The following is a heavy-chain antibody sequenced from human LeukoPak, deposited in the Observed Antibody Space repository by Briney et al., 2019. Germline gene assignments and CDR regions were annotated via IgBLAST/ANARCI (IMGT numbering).Heavy chain of an antibody. CDR2: IKQDGSEK. CDR3: ARGRAPPLVVPAAIAPCYYYYMDV. CDR1: GFTFSSYW. J-gene: IGHJ6*03. V-gene: IGHV3-7*01. Sequence: GGSLRLSCAASGFTFSSYWMSWVRQAPGKGLEWVGNIKQDGSEKNYVDSVKGRFTISRDNAKNSLYLQMNSLRAEETAVYYCARGRAPPLVVPAAIAPCYYYYMDVWGKGTTVTVSS. D-gene: IGHD2-2*02.